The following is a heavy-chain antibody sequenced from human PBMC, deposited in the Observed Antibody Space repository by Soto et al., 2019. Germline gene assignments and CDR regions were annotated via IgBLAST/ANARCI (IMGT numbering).Heavy chain of an antibody. CDR1: GFTFSSYA. CDR3: AKGAAINDFWSGYHPYFDY. V-gene: IGHV3-23*01. J-gene: IGHJ4*02. Sequence: GGSLRLSCAASGFTFSSYAMSWVRQAPGKGLEWVSAISGSGGSTYYADSVKGRFTISRDNSKNTLYLQMNSLRAEDTAVYYCAKGAAINDFWSGYHPYFDYWGQGTLVTVSS. D-gene: IGHD3-3*01. CDR2: ISGSGGST.